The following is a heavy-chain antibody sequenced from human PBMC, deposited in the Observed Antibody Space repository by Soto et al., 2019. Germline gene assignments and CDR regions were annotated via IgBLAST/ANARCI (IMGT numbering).Heavy chain of an antibody. D-gene: IGHD2-2*01. CDR2: ISYDGSNK. CDR3: ARDRPSPYCSSTSCSSYFDY. J-gene: IGHJ4*02. CDR1: GFTFSTYA. Sequence: QVQLVESGGGVVQPGRSLRLSCAASGFTFSTYAMQWVRQAPGKWLEWVAVISYDGSNKYYADSVKGRFTISRDNSKNTLYLQMNSLRAEDTAVYYCARDRPSPYCSSTSCSSYFDYWGQGTLVTVSS. V-gene: IGHV3-30-3*01.